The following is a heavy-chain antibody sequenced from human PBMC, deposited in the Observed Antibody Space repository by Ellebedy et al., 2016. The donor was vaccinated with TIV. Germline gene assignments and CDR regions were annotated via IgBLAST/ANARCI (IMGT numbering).Heavy chain of an antibody. CDR3: ATSAAIDAFDI. Sequence: SETLSLTXSVSGGSVIRSGHYCTWIRQPPGKGLEWIGGLYYSGSTWYNPSLKSRVTISVDTSKNHSSLRLRSVTAADTAVYYCATSAAIDAFDIWGQGTVVTVSS. J-gene: IGHJ3*02. CDR2: LYYSGST. V-gene: IGHV4-39*02. CDR1: GGSVIRSGHY. D-gene: IGHD6-25*01.